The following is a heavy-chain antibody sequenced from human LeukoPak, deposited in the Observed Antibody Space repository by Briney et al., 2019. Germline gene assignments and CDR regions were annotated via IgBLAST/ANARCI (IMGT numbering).Heavy chain of an antibody. Sequence: GGSLRLSCAASGFTFSSYAMSWVRQAPGKGLEWVSAISGSGGSTYYADSVKGRFTISRDNAKNSLYLQMNSLRAEDTAVYYCARVTHSSSWYDFDYWGQGTLVTVSS. CDR1: GFTFSSYA. J-gene: IGHJ4*02. CDR2: ISGSGGST. V-gene: IGHV3-23*01. CDR3: ARVTHSSSWYDFDY. D-gene: IGHD6-13*01.